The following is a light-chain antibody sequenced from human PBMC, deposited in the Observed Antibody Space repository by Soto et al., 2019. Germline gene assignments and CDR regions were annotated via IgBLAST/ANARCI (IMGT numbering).Light chain of an antibody. V-gene: IGKV1-5*01. CDR1: QSISTS. CDR3: QQYSTYSSS. CDR2: DAS. J-gene: IGKJ2*01. Sequence: DIQMTQSPSTLSASLGDRVTITCRASQSISTSLAWYQQRPGKAPKLLIYDASSLESGDPSRFSGSGSGTEFTLTINSLQPDDFATYYCQQYSTYSSSFGQGTKLEIK.